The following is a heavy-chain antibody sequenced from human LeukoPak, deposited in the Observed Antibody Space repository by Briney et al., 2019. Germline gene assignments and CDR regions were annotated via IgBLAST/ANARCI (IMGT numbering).Heavy chain of an antibody. CDR1: GGSISSGGYY. D-gene: IGHD3-22*01. CDR3: ARGQNYYDSSGYYFSK. CDR2: INYSGST. V-gene: IGHV4-30-2*01. J-gene: IGHJ4*02. Sequence: SSETLSLTCTVSGGSISSGGYYWNWIRQTPGKGLEWFGYINYSGSTYYNPSPKSRVTISVDRSKNQFSLKLSSVIAADTAVYYCARGQNYYDSSGYYFSKWGQGTLVTVSS.